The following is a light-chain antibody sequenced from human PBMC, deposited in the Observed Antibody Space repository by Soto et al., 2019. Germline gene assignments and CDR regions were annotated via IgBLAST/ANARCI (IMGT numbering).Light chain of an antibody. CDR3: QQYGYSRT. CDR1: QTLSSRH. J-gene: IGKJ1*01. V-gene: IGKV3-20*01. Sequence: EIVLTQSPGTLYLSPGERATLSCRASQTLSSRHLAWYQQKPGQAPRLLIYGSSSRATDIPDRFSGSGSGTDFTLTISTLEPKDFAIDYCQQYGYSRTFGQGTKVDI. CDR2: GSS.